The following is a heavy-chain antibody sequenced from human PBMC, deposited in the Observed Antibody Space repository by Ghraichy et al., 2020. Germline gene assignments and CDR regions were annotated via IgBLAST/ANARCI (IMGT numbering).Heavy chain of an antibody. D-gene: IGHD2-21*02. Sequence: ASVKVSCKASGYTFTSYDINWVRQATGQGPEWMGWMNPNSGNTGYAQKFQGRVTMTRNNFIGTAYMELSSLRPEDTAVYYCTRDKLVGTSIWFDLWGQGTLVTVSS. V-gene: IGHV1-8*01. J-gene: IGHJ5*02. CDR2: MNPNSGNT. CDR3: TRDKLVGTSIWFDL. CDR1: GYTFTSYD.